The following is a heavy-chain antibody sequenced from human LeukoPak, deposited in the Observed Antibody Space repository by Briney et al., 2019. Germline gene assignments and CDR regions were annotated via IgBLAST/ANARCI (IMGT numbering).Heavy chain of an antibody. D-gene: IGHD2-8*01. CDR2: VSGSGGDT. V-gene: IGHV3-23*01. J-gene: IGHJ3*02. Sequence: GSLRLSCAGSGFTFSNYAMSWVRQAPGKGLEWVSAVSGSGGDTYYADSVKGRFTISRDNSKNTLYLQMNSLRAEDTAVYYCARDAVYLSNAFDIWGQGTMVTVSS. CDR3: ARDAVYLSNAFDI. CDR1: GFTFSNYA.